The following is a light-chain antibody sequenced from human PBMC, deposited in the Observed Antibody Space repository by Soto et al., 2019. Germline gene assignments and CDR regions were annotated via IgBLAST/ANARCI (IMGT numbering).Light chain of an antibody. V-gene: IGKV3-20*01. CDR3: QQYTQSLWT. Sequence: EIVLTQSPGTLSLSPGERATLSCRASQSVSSSYLAWYQQKPGQAPRLLIYGVSSRATSIPDRFSGSGSGTDFTLTINRLEPEDFAVYYCQQYTQSLWTFGPGTKVEIK. CDR2: GVS. J-gene: IGKJ1*01. CDR1: QSVSSSY.